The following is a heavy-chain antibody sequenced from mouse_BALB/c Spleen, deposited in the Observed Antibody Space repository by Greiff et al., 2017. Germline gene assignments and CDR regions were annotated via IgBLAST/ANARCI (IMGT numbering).Heavy chain of an antibody. CDR3: ARDRVTSPWFAY. V-gene: IGHV7-3*02. CDR1: GFTFTDYY. Sequence: EVMLVESGGGLVQPGGSLRLSCATSGFTFTDYYMSWVRQPPGKALEWLGFIRNKANGYTTEYSASVKGRFTISRDNSQSILYLQMNTLRAEDSATYYCARDRVTSPWFAYWGQGTLVTVSA. D-gene: IGHD2-2*01. J-gene: IGHJ3*01. CDR2: IRNKANGYTT.